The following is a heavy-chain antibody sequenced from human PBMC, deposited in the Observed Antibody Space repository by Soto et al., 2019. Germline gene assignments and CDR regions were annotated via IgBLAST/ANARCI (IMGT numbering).Heavy chain of an antibody. CDR3: ARDPLWGTAMVLWYFDL. D-gene: IGHD5-18*01. CDR1: GFTLSSSS. V-gene: IGHV3-30*03. Sequence: GGSLRLSCAASGFTLSSSSMYWVRLASGKGLEWVAVISYDGSNKYYADSVKGRCTISRDNSKNTLYLQMNSLRAEDTAVYYCARDPLWGTAMVLWYFDLWGRGTLVTVYS. CDR2: ISYDGSNK. J-gene: IGHJ2*01.